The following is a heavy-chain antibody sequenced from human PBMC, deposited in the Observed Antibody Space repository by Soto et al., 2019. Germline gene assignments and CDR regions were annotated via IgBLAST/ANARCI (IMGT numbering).Heavy chain of an antibody. CDR1: GYTFTSYG. CDR2: ISAYNGNT. D-gene: IGHD6-19*01. V-gene: IGHV1-18*01. Sequence: GASVKVSCKASGYTFTSYGISWVRQAPGQGLEWMGWISAYNGNTNYAQKLQGRVTMTTDTSTSTAYMELRSLRSDDTAVYYCARVGGIAVAGSMYYFDYWGQGTMVTVSS. CDR3: ARVGGIAVAGSMYYFDY. J-gene: IGHJ4*02.